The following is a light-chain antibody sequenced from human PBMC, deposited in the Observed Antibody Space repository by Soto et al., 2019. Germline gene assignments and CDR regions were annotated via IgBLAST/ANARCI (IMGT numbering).Light chain of an antibody. J-gene: IGKJ1*01. CDR2: GAS. CDR3: PQCNNGPQT. CDR1: QTVGSK. V-gene: IGKV3-15*01. Sequence: EVVMTQSPDTLAVSPGESATLSCRASQTVGSKLAWYQQKPGQAPRLLIYGASTRYTGIPTRFSGSGYWTEFTLTIRSLQSEAFAVYYCPQCNNGPQTFGQGNKVKIK.